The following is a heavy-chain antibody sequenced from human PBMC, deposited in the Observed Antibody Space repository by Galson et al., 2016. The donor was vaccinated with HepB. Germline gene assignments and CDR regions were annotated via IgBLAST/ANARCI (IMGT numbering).Heavy chain of an antibody. J-gene: IGHJ4*02. V-gene: IGHV1-69*01. CDR2: IIPMFGTP. D-gene: IGHD3-10*01. CDR1: GGTFSGFA. CDR3: ASHTRGQYDSGRYEFNY. Sequence: SCKASGGTFSGFAISWVRQAPGQGLEWMGGIIPMFGTPNYAQKVRGRVTITADESTSTAYMELTSLRSQDTAVYYCASHTRGQYDSGRYEFNYWGQGTLVTVSS.